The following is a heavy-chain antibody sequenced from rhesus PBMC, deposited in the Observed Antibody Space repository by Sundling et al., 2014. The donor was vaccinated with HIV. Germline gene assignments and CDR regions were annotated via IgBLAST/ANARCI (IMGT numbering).Heavy chain of an antibody. V-gene: IGHV4-80*01. Sequence: QVQLQESGPGLVKPSETLALTCTVSGASIGSYWLTWIRQPPGKGLEWIGEISGDSGSTDFNPSLKSRVTISRDTSKNQFSLRLTSATVADTAVYYCARPREYRYNYDYWGQGLLVTVSS. CDR1: GASIGSYW. CDR3: ARPREYRYNYDY. D-gene: IGHD5-12*01. J-gene: IGHJ4*01. CDR2: ISGDSGST.